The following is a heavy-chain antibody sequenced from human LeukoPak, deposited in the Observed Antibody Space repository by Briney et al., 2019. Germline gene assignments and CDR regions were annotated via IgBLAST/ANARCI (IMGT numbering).Heavy chain of an antibody. V-gene: IGHV3-7*03. D-gene: IGHD2-2*01. CDR1: GFTFSSYW. Sequence: GGSLRLSCAASGFTFSSYWMSWVRQAPGKVLEWVANIKQDGSEKYYVDSVKGRFTISRDNAKNSLYLQMNSLRAEDTAVYYCARQYCSSTSCFYAFDIWGQGTMVTVSS. CDR3: ARQYCSSTSCFYAFDI. J-gene: IGHJ3*02. CDR2: IKQDGSEK.